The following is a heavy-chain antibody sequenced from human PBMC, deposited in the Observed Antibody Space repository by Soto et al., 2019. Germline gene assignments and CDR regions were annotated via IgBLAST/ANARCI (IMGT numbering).Heavy chain of an antibody. CDR2: IIPLFGTT. V-gene: IGHV1-69*01. Sequence: QVQLVQSGAEVKKPGSSVKVSCKASGGTFNNYAISWVRQAPGQGLEWMGGIIPLFGTTNYAQKFQGRVTITADESTSTAYMELSSLRSEDTAFSYCARPRSHYYDRSAERAFDIWVQGTMVTVSS. J-gene: IGHJ3*02. CDR3: ARPRSHYYDRSAERAFDI. D-gene: IGHD3-22*01. CDR1: GGTFNNYA.